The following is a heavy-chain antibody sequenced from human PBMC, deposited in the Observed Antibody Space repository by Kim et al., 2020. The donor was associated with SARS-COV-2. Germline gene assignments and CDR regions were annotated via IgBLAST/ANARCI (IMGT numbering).Heavy chain of an antibody. CDR2: IWYDGSNK. CDR1: GFTFSSYG. Sequence: GGSLRLSCAASGFTFSSYGMHWVRQAPGKGLEWVAVIWYDGSNKYYAAGVKGRFTISRDNYKNTLYLQMNSLRAEDTAVYYCARDGGDGDPHYYGMDDWGQGTPVTVSS. D-gene: IGHD4-17*01. CDR3: ARDGGDGDPHYYGMDD. V-gene: IGHV3-33*01. J-gene: IGHJ6*02.